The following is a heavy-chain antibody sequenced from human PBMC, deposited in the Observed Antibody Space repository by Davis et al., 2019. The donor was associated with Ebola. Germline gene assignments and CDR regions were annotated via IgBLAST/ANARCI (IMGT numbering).Heavy chain of an antibody. J-gene: IGHJ4*02. CDR2: IKQDGSEK. CDR3: ARDRMYYDILTGYVGSGISDY. D-gene: IGHD3-9*01. V-gene: IGHV3-7*01. CDR1: GFTFSSYW. Sequence: GGSLRLSCAASGFTFSSYWMSWVRQAPGKGLEWVANIKQDGSEKYYVDSVKGRFTISRDKAKNSLYLQMNSLRAEDTAVYYCARDRMYYDILTGYVGSGISDYWGQGTLVTVSS.